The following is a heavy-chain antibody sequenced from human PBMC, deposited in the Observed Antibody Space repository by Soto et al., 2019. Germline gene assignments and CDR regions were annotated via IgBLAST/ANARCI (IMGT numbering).Heavy chain of an antibody. CDR3: AKDHSGNYYRHDF. CDR1: GFTFSSYA. V-gene: IGHV3-23*01. Sequence: EVQVLESGGGMVQPGGSLRLSCAASGFTFSSYAMSWVRQAPGKGLEWVSGISGSGGSTYYADSVKGRFTISRDNSKNTLYLQMNSLRAEDTAVYYCAKDHSGNYYRHDFWGQGTLVTVSS. D-gene: IGHD1-26*01. J-gene: IGHJ4*02. CDR2: ISGSGGST.